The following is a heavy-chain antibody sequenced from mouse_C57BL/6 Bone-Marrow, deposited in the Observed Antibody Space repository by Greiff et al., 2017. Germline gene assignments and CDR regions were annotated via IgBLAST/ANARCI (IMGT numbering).Heavy chain of an antibody. J-gene: IGHJ4*01. CDR2: IYPRSGNT. V-gene: IGHV1-81*01. CDR3: VGLLRVLRGAMDY. CDR1: GYTFTSYG. Sequence: VQLQQSGAELARPGASVKLSCKASGYTFTSYGISWVKQRTGQGLEWIGEIYPRSGNTYYNEKFKGKATLTADKSSSTAYMELRSLTSEDSAVYFCVGLLRVLRGAMDYWGQGTSVTVSA. D-gene: IGHD1-1*01.